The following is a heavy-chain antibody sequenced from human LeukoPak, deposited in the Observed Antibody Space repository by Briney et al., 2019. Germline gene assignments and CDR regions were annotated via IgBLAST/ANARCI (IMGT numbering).Heavy chain of an antibody. V-gene: IGHV3-30*18. CDR2: ISYDGSNK. Sequence: GGSLRLSCAASGFTFSSYGMHWVRQAPGKGLEWVAVISYDGSNKYYADSVKGRFTISRDNSKNTLYLQMNSLRAEDTAVYYCAKANDYGDLFDYWGQEPWSPSPQ. CDR1: GFTFSSYG. J-gene: IGHJ4*01. D-gene: IGHD4-17*01. CDR3: AKANDYGDLFDY.